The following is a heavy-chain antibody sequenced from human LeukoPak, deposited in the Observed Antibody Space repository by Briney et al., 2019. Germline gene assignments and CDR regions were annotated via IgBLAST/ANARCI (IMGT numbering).Heavy chain of an antibody. J-gene: IGHJ5*02. V-gene: IGHV6-1*01. Sequence: SQTLSLTCAVSGDTFSSNSGAWNWLRQSPSRGLEWLVRTYYRTKWYNDYAVSVKSRITINPDTSKNQFSLQLNSVTPEDTAVYYCARQGVVAAIDWFDPWGQGTLVTVSS. D-gene: IGHD2-15*01. CDR2: TYYRTKWYN. CDR3: ARQGVVAAIDWFDP. CDR1: GDTFSSNSGA.